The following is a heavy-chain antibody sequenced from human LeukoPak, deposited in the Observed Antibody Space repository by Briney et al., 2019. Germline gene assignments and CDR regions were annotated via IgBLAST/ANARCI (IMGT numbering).Heavy chain of an antibody. D-gene: IGHD3-22*01. CDR3: ARDRADDRSGYYCD. J-gene: IGHJ4*02. Sequence: GSVKVSCKASGYTFTSYGISWVRQAPGQGLEWMGWINPKSGGTKYAQKFQGRVTMTRDTSISTAYMEVSRLTSDDAAVYYCARDRADDRSGYYCDWGQGTLVTVSS. CDR2: INPKSGGT. CDR1: GYTFTSYG. V-gene: IGHV1-2*02.